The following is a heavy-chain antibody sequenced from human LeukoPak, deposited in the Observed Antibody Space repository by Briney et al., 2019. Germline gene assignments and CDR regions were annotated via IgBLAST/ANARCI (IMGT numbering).Heavy chain of an antibody. CDR3: ARGDAYYGSGSYYNAVDY. Sequence: ASVKVSCKASGYTFTSYDINWVRQATGQGLGWMGWMNPNSGNTGYAQKFQGRVTMTRNTSISTAYMELSSLRSEDTAVYYCARGDAYYGSGSYYNAVDYWGQGTLVTVSS. J-gene: IGHJ4*02. D-gene: IGHD3-10*01. V-gene: IGHV1-8*01. CDR1: GYTFTSYD. CDR2: MNPNSGNT.